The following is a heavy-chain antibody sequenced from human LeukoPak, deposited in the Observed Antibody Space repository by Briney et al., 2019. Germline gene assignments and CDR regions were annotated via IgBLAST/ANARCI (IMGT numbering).Heavy chain of an antibody. CDR2: IYYSGST. J-gene: IGHJ4*02. V-gene: IGHV4-39*07. CDR3: ARDLCSGGSCFPSTFDY. CDR1: GGSISSSSYY. D-gene: IGHD2-15*01. Sequence: PSETLSLTCTVSGGSISSSSYYWGWIRQPPGKGLEWIGSIYYSGSTYYNPSLKSRVTISVDTSKNQFSLKLSSVTAADTAVYYCARDLCSGGSCFPSTFDYWGQGTLVTVSS.